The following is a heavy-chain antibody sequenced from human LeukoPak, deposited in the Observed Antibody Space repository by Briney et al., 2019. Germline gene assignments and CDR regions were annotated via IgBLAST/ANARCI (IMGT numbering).Heavy chain of an antibody. CDR1: GFTVSSNY. Sequence: GGSLRLSCAASGFTVSSNYMSWVRQAPGKGLEWVPVILTAGSTYYADSVKGRFTISRDDSKNMVYLQMNSLRAEDTAVYFCAREGYSSGWFRLWGQGTLVTVSS. V-gene: IGHV3-53*01. D-gene: IGHD6-19*01. CDR3: AREGYSSGWFRL. CDR2: ILTAGST. J-gene: IGHJ4*02.